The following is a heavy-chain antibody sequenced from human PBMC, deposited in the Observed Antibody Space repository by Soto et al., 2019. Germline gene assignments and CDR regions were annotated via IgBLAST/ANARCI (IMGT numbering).Heavy chain of an antibody. CDR3: AKDHSSGWYAWFDP. J-gene: IGHJ5*02. D-gene: IGHD6-19*01. Sequence: GGSLRLSCAASGFTFSSYAMSWVRQAPGKGLEWVSAISGSGGSTYYADSVKGRFTISRDNSKNTLYLQMNSLRAEDTAVYYYAKDHSSGWYAWFDPWGQGTLVTVSS. V-gene: IGHV3-23*01. CDR1: GFTFSSYA. CDR2: ISGSGGST.